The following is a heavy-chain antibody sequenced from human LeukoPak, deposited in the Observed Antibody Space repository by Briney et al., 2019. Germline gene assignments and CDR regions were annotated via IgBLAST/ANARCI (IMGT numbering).Heavy chain of an antibody. V-gene: IGHV4-38-2*01. D-gene: IGHD2-8*01. J-gene: IGHJ4*02. CDR2: TYHSGST. Sequence: SETLSLTCVVSGYFISSGYYWGWIRQPPGKGLEWIGSTYHSGSTYYNPSLKSRVTISVDTSKNQFSLKLSSVTAADTAVYYCARHNYCNNCVCHRFCEYWGQGTLVSVSS. CDR1: GYFISSGYY. CDR3: ARHNYCNNCVCHRFCEY.